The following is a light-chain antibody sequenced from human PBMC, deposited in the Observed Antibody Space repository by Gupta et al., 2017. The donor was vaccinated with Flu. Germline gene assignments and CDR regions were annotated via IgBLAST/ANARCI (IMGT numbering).Light chain of an antibody. CDR1: QSVLYSSNNKNY. V-gene: IGKV4-1*01. CDR2: WAS. Sequence: DIVLTQSPDSLAVSLGERATINCKSSQSVLYSSNNKNYLAWYHQKPGQPPKLPIDWASTRQCGVPDTSSGSGSGTDFTLTSSSLQAEDVAVYYGQQYYSTHTFGQGTKMEIK. J-gene: IGKJ2*01. CDR3: QQYYSTHT.